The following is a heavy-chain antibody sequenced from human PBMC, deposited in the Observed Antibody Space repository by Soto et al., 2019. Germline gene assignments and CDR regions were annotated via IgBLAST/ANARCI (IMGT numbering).Heavy chain of an antibody. D-gene: IGHD2-15*01. CDR3: ISHSPEDMKRT. J-gene: IGHJ4*02. Sequence: EVQLVESGGGLVQPGGSLKLSCAASGFTFSGSSVHWVRQASGKGLEWVGRIRNKGHSYAKAYAASVRGRFTITRDDTKNTTFLQMKSLNTEDTAVYYCISHSPEDMKRTWGQGTLVTVSS. CDR2: IRNKGHSYAK. V-gene: IGHV3-73*02. CDR1: GFTFSGSS.